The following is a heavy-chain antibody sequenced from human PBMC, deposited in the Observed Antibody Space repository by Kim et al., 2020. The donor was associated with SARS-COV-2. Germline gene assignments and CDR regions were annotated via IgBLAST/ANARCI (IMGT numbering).Heavy chain of an antibody. D-gene: IGHD2-2*01. V-gene: IGHV4-31*03. CDR1: GGSIRSGGKF. Sequence: SETLSLTCSVSGGSIRSGGKFWTWIRQHPAKGLEWLGYISYSGNPHYSPSLRSRVSISLQTSENQFSLELTSVTAADTAVYYCARRQPLDYLGQGTLVTV. J-gene: IGHJ4*02. CDR3: ARRQPLDY. CDR2: ISYSGNP.